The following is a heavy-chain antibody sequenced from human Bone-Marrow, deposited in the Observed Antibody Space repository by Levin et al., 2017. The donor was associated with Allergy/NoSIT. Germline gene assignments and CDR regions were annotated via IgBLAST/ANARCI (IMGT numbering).Heavy chain of an antibody. Sequence: GGSLRLSCAASGFTFSSYGMHWVRQAPGKGLEWVAVIWYDGSNKYYADSVKGRFTISRDNSKNTLYLQMNSLRAEDTAVYYCARENEYSSGWYRYYYYDYMDVWGKGTTVTVSS. J-gene: IGHJ6*03. CDR2: IWYDGSNK. CDR1: GFTFSSYG. CDR3: ARENEYSSGWYRYYYYDYMDV. V-gene: IGHV3-33*01. D-gene: IGHD6-19*01.